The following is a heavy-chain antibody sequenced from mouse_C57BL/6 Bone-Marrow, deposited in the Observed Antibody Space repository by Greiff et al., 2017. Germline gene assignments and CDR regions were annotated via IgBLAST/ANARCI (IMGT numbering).Heavy chain of an antibody. V-gene: IGHV1-64*01. Sequence: QVQLQQPGAELVKPGASVKLSCKASGYTFPSYWMHWVKQRPGQGLEWIGMIHPNSGSTNSNEKFKSKATLTVDKPSSTAYMQLSSLTSEDSAVYYCARSRVLLCDYWGQGTTLTVSS. J-gene: IGHJ2*01. CDR2: IHPNSGST. D-gene: IGHD2-1*01. CDR1: GYTFPSYW. CDR3: ARSRVLLCDY.